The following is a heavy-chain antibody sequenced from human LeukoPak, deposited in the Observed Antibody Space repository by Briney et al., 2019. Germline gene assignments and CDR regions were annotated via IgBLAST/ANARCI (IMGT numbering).Heavy chain of an antibody. V-gene: IGHV7-4-1*02. J-gene: IGHJ4*02. CDR2: INTNTGNP. D-gene: IGHD2-21*02. Sequence: ASVKVSCKAFGYTFTSNYMHWVRQAPGQGLEWMGWINTNTGNPTYAQGFTGRFVFSLDTSVSTAYLQISSLKAEDTAVYYCARVVGCGGDCYSGISDYWGQGTLVTVSS. CDR3: ARVVGCGGDCYSGISDY. CDR1: GYTFTSNY.